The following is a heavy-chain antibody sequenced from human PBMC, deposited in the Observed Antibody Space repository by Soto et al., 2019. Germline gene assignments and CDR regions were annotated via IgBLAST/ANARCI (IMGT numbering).Heavy chain of an antibody. CDR2: VFYSGSD. CDR1: GGSVSSGNHY. J-gene: IGHJ4*02. Sequence: QVQLQESGPGLGKPSETLSLTCTVSGGSVSSGNHYWSWIRQPPGKELEFIAYVFYSGSDNYNPSLKSRVTTSIDTSKNQFSLNLRSVTAADTAVYYCARGRGYGYGIDYWGQGTLVTVSS. CDR3: ARGRGYGYGIDY. V-gene: IGHV4-61*01. D-gene: IGHD5-18*01.